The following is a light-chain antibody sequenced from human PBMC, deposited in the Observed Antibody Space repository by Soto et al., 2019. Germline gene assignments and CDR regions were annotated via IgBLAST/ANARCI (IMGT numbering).Light chain of an antibody. Sequence: SSALAQPPSVSVAPGQTARITCGGNNIGSKNVHWYQQKPGQAPVLVVYDDSARPSGIPERFSGSKYVNTATLTISRVEAGDEADYYCQVWDSRSDQPGGFGTGTKVTV. CDR1: NIGSKN. J-gene: IGLJ1*01. CDR3: QVWDSRSDQPGG. CDR2: DDS. V-gene: IGLV3-21*02.